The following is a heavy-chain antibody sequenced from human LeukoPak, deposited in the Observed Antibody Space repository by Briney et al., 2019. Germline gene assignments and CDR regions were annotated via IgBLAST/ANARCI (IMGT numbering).Heavy chain of an antibody. CDR2: IRYDGSNK. D-gene: IGHD3-3*01. CDR3: AKVGEAGGFWSGYPLYYYYYMDV. CDR1: GFTFSSYG. J-gene: IGHJ6*03. V-gene: IGHV3-30*02. Sequence: PGGPLRLSCAASGFTFSSYGMHWVRQAPGKGLEWVAFIRYDGSNKYYADSVKGRFTISRDNSKNTLYLQMNSLRAEDTAVYYCAKVGEAGGFWSGYPLYYYYYMDVWGKGTTVTVSS.